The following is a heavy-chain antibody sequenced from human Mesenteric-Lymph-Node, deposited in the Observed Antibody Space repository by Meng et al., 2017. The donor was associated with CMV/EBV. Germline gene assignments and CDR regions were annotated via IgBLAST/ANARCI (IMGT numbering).Heavy chain of an antibody. CDR3: ARFTVVTPNAFDI. Sequence: KVSCKGSGYSFTSYWIGWVRQMPGKGLEWMGIIYPGDSDTRYSPSFQGQVTISADKSISTAYLQWSSLKASDTAMYYCARFTVVTPNAFDIWGQGTMVTVSS. CDR2: IYPGDSDT. D-gene: IGHD4-23*01. J-gene: IGHJ3*02. CDR1: GYSFTSYW. V-gene: IGHV5-51*01.